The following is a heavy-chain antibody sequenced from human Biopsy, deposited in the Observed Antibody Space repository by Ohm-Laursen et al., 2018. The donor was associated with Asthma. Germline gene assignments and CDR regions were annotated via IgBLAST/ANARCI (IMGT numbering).Heavy chain of an antibody. CDR1: GDSIDSGDYS. V-gene: IGHV4-30-2*06. D-gene: IGHD2-21*02. J-gene: IGHJ4*02. CDR3: ARGWNCGGDCYSLDS. CDR2: IYRNGNT. Sequence: TLSLTCAVSGDSIDSGDYSWTWIRQSPGVGLEWIGYIYRNGNTYYNPTLKNRVTISIDRSKNQFSLRLRSVTAADTAVYYYARGWNCGGDCYSLDSWGQGTLVTVSS.